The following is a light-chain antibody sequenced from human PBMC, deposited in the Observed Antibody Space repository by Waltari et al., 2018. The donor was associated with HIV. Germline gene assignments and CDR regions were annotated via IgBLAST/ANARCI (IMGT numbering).Light chain of an antibody. Sequence: QSVLTQPPSASGTPGQRVTISCSGSSSNIGGNYVYWYQQLTGTAPKLLIYRNNRRPSGAPYRFSGSKSGTSASLAISGLRSEDEADYYCAAWDDSLSGLVFGGGTKLTVL. J-gene: IGLJ3*02. CDR3: AAWDDSLSGLV. V-gene: IGLV1-47*01. CDR1: SSNIGGNY. CDR2: RNN.